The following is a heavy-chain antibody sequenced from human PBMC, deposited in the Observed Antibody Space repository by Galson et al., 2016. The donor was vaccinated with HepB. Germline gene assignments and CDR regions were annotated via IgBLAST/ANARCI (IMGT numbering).Heavy chain of an antibody. J-gene: IGHJ4*02. V-gene: IGHV3-23*01. D-gene: IGHD3-10*01. CDR1: GFTFRSYA. Sequence: SLRLSCAASGFTFRSYAKTWVRQAPGKGLEWVSTISGSGGSTYHADSVKGRFTISRDNSKNTVYLQMNSLRAEDTAVYYCAKFASGTYYLDSFDYWGQGTLVTVSS. CDR2: ISGSGGST. CDR3: AKFASGTYYLDSFDY.